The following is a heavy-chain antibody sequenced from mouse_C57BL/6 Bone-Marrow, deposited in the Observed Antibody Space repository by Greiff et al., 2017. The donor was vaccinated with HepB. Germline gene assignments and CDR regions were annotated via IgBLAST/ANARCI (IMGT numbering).Heavy chain of an antibody. D-gene: IGHD2-3*01. Sequence: EVKLMESGGGLVQPGGSMKLSCVASGFTFSNYWMNWVRQSPEKGLEWVAQIRLKSDNYATHYAESVKGRFTISRDDSKSSVYLQMNNLRAEDTGIYYCTGYDALRDYWGQGTTLTVSS. J-gene: IGHJ2*01. CDR2: IRLKSDNYAT. CDR1: GFTFSNYW. CDR3: TGYDALRDY. V-gene: IGHV6-3*01.